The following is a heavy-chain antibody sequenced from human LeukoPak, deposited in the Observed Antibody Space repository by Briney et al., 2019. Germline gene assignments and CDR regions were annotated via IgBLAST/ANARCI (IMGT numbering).Heavy chain of an antibody. J-gene: IGHJ4*02. CDR2: IYPGDSDT. CDR1: GYSFTNYW. D-gene: IGHD6-19*01. V-gene: IGHV5-51*01. Sequence: GESLQISCKVSGYSFTNYWIGWVRQMPGQGLEWMGIIYPGDSDTRYSPSFQGQVTISADKSISTAYLQWSSLKASDTAMFYCAGSSGWPYYFDYWAREPWSPSPQ. CDR3: AGSSGWPYYFDY.